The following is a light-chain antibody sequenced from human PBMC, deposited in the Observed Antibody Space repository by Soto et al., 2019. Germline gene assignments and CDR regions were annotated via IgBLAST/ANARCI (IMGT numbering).Light chain of an antibody. CDR2: KAS. Sequence: DIPVTQSPSTLSASVGDRVTITCRASQSINTWLAWYQQKPGKAPKLLIYKASSLGSGVPSRFSGSGSGTDFTITISSLQPDDFAIYYCQQYNSHSSYTFGQGTKLEIK. V-gene: IGKV1-5*03. CDR1: QSINTW. J-gene: IGKJ2*01. CDR3: QQYNSHSSYT.